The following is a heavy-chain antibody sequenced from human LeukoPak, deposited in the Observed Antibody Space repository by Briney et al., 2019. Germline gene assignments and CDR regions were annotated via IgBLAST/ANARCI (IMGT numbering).Heavy chain of an antibody. D-gene: IGHD6-13*01. V-gene: IGHV4-38-2*02. Sequence: SETLSLTFTVSGYSISSGYYWGWIWQPPGKGLEWIGYIYYSGSTNYNPSLKSRVTISVDKSKNQFSLKLSSVTAADTAVYYCAREEELGGSSWLLDYWGQGTLVTVSS. J-gene: IGHJ4*02. CDR1: GYSISSGYY. CDR3: AREEELGGSSWLLDY. CDR2: IYYSGST.